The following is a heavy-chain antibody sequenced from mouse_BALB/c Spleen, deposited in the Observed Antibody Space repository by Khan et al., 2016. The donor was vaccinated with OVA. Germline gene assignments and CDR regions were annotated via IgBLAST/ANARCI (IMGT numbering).Heavy chain of an antibody. CDR1: GYTFTHYW. J-gene: IGHJ2*01. CDR3: GRRGAPWDTLDYWDY. V-gene: IGHV1-63*02. CDR2: TYPGGGST. D-gene: IGHD3-1*01. Sequence: VQLKQSGTEVVRPGTSVKMSCKAAGYTFTHYWIGWVKQRPGHGLEWIGDTYPGGGSTNYNEKFKGKATLTADTSSCTSFILLSVLTSEASDIFCCGRRGAPWDTLDYWDYGGQGTALIVSS.